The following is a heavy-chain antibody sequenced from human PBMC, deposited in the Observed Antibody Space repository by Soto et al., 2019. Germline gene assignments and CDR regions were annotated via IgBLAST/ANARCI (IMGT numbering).Heavy chain of an antibody. CDR3: ANLPVYDFWSGHDY. D-gene: IGHD3-3*01. V-gene: IGHV3-23*01. CDR1: GFTFRSHA. Sequence: EVQLLESGGGLVQPGGPLRLSCEASGFTFRSHAMSWVRQAPGKGLEWVSVISGSGDSTHYADSVKGRFTISRDNSKNTVYLQMNSLRAEDTAVYYCANLPVYDFWSGHDYWGQGTLITVSS. CDR2: ISGSGDST. J-gene: IGHJ4*02.